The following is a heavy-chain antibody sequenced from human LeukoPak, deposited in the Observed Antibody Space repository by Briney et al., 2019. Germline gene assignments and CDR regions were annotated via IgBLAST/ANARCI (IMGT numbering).Heavy chain of an antibody. V-gene: IGHV3-53*01. J-gene: IGHJ3*02. CDR3: VKSAGKDGYRDVFDI. CDR2: ITKSGDQI. Sequence: GGSLRLSCAASGFTVSSNYMSWVRQAPGEGLEWVSPITKSGDQIHYADSVRGLFTISRDIFQNTLYLQMNSLRAEDTAVYHCVKSAGKDGYRDVFDIWGQGTVVTVSS. D-gene: IGHD5-24*01. CDR1: GFTVSSNY.